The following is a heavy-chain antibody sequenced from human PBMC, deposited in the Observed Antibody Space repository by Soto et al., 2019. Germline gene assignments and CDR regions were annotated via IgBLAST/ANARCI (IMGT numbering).Heavy chain of an antibody. V-gene: IGHV4-34*01. D-gene: IGHD3-3*01. CDR1: GGPFSGYY. CDR3: ARGLQSYYGLWSGYPNATYSEY. J-gene: IGHJ4*02. Sequence: QVQLQQWGAGLLKPSETLSLTCAVYGGPFSGYYWSWIRQPPGKGLEWIGEIKPSGSTNYNPSLKSRVPISGETSKNQFSLKLRSVAAADTAVYYCARGLQSYYGLWSGYPNATYSEYWGQGTLVTVSS. CDR2: IKPSGST.